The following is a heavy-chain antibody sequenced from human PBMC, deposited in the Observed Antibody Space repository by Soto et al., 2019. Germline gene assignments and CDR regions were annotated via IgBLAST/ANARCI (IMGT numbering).Heavy chain of an antibody. CDR3: AKEKPLTGRGYHFDY. V-gene: IGHV3-66*01. D-gene: IGHD1-1*01. CDR1: GFTVSSNY. J-gene: IGHJ4*02. Sequence: GSLRLSCAASGFTVSSNYMSWVRQAPGKGLEWVSVIYSGGSTYYADSVKGRFTISRDNSKNTLYLQMNSLRTEDTAVYFCAKEKPLTGRGYHFDYWGQGTLVTVSS. CDR2: IYSGGST.